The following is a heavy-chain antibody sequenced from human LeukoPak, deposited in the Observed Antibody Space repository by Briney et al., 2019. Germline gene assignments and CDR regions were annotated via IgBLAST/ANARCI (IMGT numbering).Heavy chain of an antibody. V-gene: IGHV4-39*01. J-gene: IGHJ4*02. CDR1: GGSLSSSSYY. CDR2: IYYSGST. Sequence: PSETLSLTCTVSGGSLSSSSYYWGWIRQPPGKGLEWIGSIYYSGSTYYNPSRKGRVTISVDTPKNQFSLKLSAVTAADTAVYYCARHALPYYYNTYFDYWGQGTLVTVSS. D-gene: IGHD3-22*01. CDR3: ARHALPYYYNTYFDY.